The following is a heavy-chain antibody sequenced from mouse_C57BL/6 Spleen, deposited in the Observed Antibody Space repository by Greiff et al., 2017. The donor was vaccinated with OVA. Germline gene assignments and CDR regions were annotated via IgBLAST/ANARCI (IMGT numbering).Heavy chain of an antibody. D-gene: IGHD3-2*02. CDR1: GYTFTSYG. Sequence: QVQLQQSGAELARPGASVKLSCKASGYTFTSYGISWVKQRTGQGLEWIGEIYPRSGNTYYNEKFKGKATLTADKSSSTAYMELRSLTSEDSAVYFCARVETAQAAWFAYWGQGTTLTVSS. CDR2: IYPRSGNT. V-gene: IGHV1-81*01. J-gene: IGHJ2*01. CDR3: ARVETAQAAWFAY.